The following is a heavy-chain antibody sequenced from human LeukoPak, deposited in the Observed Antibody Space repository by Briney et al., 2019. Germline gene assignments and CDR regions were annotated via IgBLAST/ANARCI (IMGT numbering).Heavy chain of an antibody. CDR1: GFTFSSYG. Sequence: PGGSLRLSCAASGFTFSSYGMHWVRQAPGKGLEWVAFIRYDGSNKYYADSVKGRFTISRDNSKNTLYLQMNSLRAEDTAVYYCAKNQDYGYSYGVDYWGQGTLVTVSS. D-gene: IGHD5-18*01. J-gene: IGHJ4*02. V-gene: IGHV3-30*02. CDR3: AKNQDYGYSYGVDY. CDR2: IRYDGSNK.